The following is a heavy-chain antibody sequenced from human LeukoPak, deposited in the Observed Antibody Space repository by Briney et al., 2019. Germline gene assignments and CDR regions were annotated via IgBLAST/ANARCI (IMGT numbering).Heavy chain of an antibody. CDR2: INPDSGGT. V-gene: IGHV1-2*02. J-gene: IGHJ4*02. Sequence: ASVKVSCKASGYTFTGYYMHWVRQAPGQGLEWMGWINPDSGGTYFAQKFQGRVTMTRDTSITMLYMEMSSLTPDDTAVYYCARAGYCSDGKCYTFDYWGQGTLVTVSS. CDR1: GYTFTGYY. D-gene: IGHD2-15*01. CDR3: ARAGYCSDGKCYTFDY.